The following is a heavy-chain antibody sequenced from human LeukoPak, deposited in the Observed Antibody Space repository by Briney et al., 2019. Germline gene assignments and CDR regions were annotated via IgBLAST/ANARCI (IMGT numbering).Heavy chain of an antibody. J-gene: IGHJ4*02. V-gene: IGHV1-2*02. Sequence: ASVKVSCKASGYTFTGYYMHWVRQAPGQGLEWMGWINPNSGGTNYAQKFQGRVTMTRDTSISTAYMELSRLRSDDTAVYYCARGGCYGGWRLEIDYWGQGTLVTVSS. CDR1: GYTFTGYY. D-gene: IGHD2-2*01. CDR3: ARGGCYGGWRLEIDY. CDR2: INPNSGGT.